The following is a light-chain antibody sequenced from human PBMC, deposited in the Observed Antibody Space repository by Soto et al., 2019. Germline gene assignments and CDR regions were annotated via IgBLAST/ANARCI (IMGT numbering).Light chain of an antibody. CDR2: GTS. J-gene: IGKJ5*01. CDR3: QQYNNWPLT. CDR1: QSVSSN. V-gene: IGKV3-15*01. Sequence: ELVLTQSPATLSLSPGDRATLSCRASQSVSSNYLAWYQQKPGQAPRLLIYGTSTRATGIPARFSGSGSGTDFTLTISSLQSEDFAVYYCQQYNNWPLTFGQGTRLEIK.